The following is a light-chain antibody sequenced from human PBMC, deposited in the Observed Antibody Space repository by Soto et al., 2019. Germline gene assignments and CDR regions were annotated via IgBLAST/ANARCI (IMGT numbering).Light chain of an antibody. CDR2: EVS. Sequence: SVLTQPASVSGSPGQSITISCTGTSSDIGYHTYVSWYQQHPGKAPKLLIYEVSSRPSGVSGRFSGSKSGNTASLTISGLQAEDEADYYCNSYSTTSSLYVFGAGTKVTV. J-gene: IGLJ1*01. CDR1: SSDIGYHTY. CDR3: NSYSTTSSLYV. V-gene: IGLV2-14*01.